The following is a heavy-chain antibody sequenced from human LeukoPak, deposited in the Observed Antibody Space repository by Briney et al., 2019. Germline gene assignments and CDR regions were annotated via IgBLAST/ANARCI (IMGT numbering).Heavy chain of an antibody. J-gene: IGHJ2*01. Sequence: GGSLRLSCAASGFTFKSYAMSWGRQAPGKGLECVSAISSSAGRTSYADSVKGRFTISRDNSKTTLYLQMNSLRAEDTAVYYCAKRVAGDLLLNWYFDLWGRGTLVTVSS. CDR1: GFTFKSYA. D-gene: IGHD6-19*01. CDR3: AKRVAGDLLLNWYFDL. V-gene: IGHV3-23*01. CDR2: ISSSAGRT.